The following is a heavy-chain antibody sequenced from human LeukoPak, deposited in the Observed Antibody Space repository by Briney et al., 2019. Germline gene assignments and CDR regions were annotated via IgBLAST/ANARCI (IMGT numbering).Heavy chain of an antibody. CDR1: GFTFRGYA. CDR2: INFSGNSA. J-gene: IGHJ4*02. D-gene: IGHD2-8*01. CDR3: ATWPNGPGY. V-gene: IGHV3-23*01. Sequence: GGSLRLSCVASGFTFRGYAMNWVRQAPGEGLEWISDINFSGNSAHYADSVKGRFTTSRDNSKNTLYLQLNSLRVDDAAVYYCATWPNGPGYWGQGTLVTVSS.